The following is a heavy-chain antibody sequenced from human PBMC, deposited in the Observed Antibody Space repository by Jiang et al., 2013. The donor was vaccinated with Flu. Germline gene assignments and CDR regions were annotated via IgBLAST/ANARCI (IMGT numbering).Heavy chain of an antibody. CDR3: ARGKGGYCSSTSCYNWFDP. Sequence: KVSCKASGYTFTSYAMHWVRQAPGQRLEWMGWINAGNGNTKYSQKFQGRVTITRDTSASTAYMELSSLRSEDTAVYYCARGKGGYCSSTSCYNWFDPWGQGTLVTVSS. J-gene: IGHJ5*02. CDR1: GYTFTSYA. CDR2: INAGNGNT. V-gene: IGHV1-3*01. D-gene: IGHD2-2*01.